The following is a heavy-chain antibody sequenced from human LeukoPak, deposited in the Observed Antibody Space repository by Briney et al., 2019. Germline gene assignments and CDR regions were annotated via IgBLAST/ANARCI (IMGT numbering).Heavy chain of an antibody. D-gene: IGHD3-10*01. CDR3: ARASFASGSYYFEL. J-gene: IGHJ4*02. Sequence: SETLSLTCTVSGDSISSYYWSWIRQPAGKGLEWIGRIHPSGSTNYNPSLKSRVTLSVDTSKNQFSLKLSSVTAADTAVYFCARASFASGSYYFELWGQGTLIIVSS. CDR2: IHPSGST. V-gene: IGHV4-4*07. CDR1: GDSISSYY.